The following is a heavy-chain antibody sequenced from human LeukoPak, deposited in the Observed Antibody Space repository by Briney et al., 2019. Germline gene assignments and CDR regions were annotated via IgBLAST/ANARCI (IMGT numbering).Heavy chain of an antibody. CDR3: AKSSVTTMVTTLSDY. D-gene: IGHD4/OR15-4a*01. Sequence: GGSLRLSCAASGFTFSDYYMSWIRQAPGKGLEWVSYISSSSSYTNYADSVKGRFTISRDTSKNTLYLQMSSLRDGDTAVYYCAKSSVTTMVTTLSDYWGQGTLVTVSS. CDR2: ISSSSSYT. CDR1: GFTFSDYY. V-gene: IGHV3-11*03. J-gene: IGHJ4*02.